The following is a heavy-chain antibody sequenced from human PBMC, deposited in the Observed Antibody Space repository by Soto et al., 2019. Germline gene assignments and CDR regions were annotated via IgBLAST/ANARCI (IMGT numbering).Heavy chain of an antibody. J-gene: IGHJ4*02. D-gene: IGHD2-2*01. CDR1: GYTFPGNY. Sequence: AAVQVSCKASGYTFPGNYMHWLRQAPGQGLEWMALINPTSGGTNYAQKFQGRVTMTWDTSISTAYMELSRLRSDDTAIYYCARGYCSSSGCSHYFDYWGQGTLVTVYS. CDR3: ARGYCSSSGCSHYFDY. V-gene: IGHV1-2*02. CDR2: INPTSGGT.